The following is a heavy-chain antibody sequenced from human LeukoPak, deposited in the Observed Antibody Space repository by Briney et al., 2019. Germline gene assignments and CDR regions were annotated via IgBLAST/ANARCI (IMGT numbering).Heavy chain of an antibody. CDR2: IIPIFGTA. J-gene: IGHJ4*02. D-gene: IGHD3-22*01. V-gene: IGHV1-69*05. Sequence: SVKVSCKASGVTFSSYAISWVRQAPGQGLEWMGRIIPIFGTANYAQKFQGRVTITTDESTSIAYMELSSLRSEDTAVYYCARGRERGYYDSSGYYWRQGTLVTVSS. CDR3: ARGRERGYYDSSGYY. CDR1: GVTFSSYA.